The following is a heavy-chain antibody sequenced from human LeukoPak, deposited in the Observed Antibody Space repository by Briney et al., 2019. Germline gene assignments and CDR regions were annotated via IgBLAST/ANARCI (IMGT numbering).Heavy chain of an antibody. CDR2: INQDGGEK. J-gene: IGHJ4*02. CDR1: GFTFSTYW. Sequence: GGTLRLSCAASGFTFSTYWMSWVRQAPGKGLEWVANINQDGGEKYSVDSVKGRFTISRDNAKNSLYLQMNSLRADDAAVYYCARDRALYDSRRGYYYTEDDYWGQGTLVTVSS. D-gene: IGHD3-22*01. CDR3: ARDRALYDSRRGYYYTEDDY. V-gene: IGHV3-7*01.